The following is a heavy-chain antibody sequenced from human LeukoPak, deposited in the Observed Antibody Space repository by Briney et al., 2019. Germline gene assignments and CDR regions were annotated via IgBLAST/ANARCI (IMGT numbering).Heavy chain of an antibody. CDR1: GYTFTGYY. V-gene: IGHV1-2*04. Sequence: ASVKVSCKASGYTFTGYYMHWVRQAPGQGLEWMGWINPNSGGTNYAQKFQGWVTMTRDTSISTAYMELSRLRSDDTAVYYCARGLYCNSTSCYYWFDPWGQGTLVTVSS. CDR3: ARGLYCNSTSCYYWFDP. D-gene: IGHD2-2*01. CDR2: INPNSGGT. J-gene: IGHJ5*02.